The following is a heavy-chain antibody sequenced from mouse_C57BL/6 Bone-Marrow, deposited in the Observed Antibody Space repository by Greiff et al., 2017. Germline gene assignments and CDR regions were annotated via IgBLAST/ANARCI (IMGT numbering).Heavy chain of an antibody. CDR2: INPSSGST. CDR1: GYTFTSYW. J-gene: IGHJ2*01. V-gene: IGHV1-7*01. CDR3: ARDTS. Sequence: VQLQQSGAELAKPGASVKLSCKASGYTFTSYWMHWVKQRPGQGLEWIGYINPSSGSTKYNQKFKDKATLTADTSSSTAYMQLSSLPYEDSAVFYGARDTSWGQGTTLTVSS. D-gene: IGHD5-1-1*01.